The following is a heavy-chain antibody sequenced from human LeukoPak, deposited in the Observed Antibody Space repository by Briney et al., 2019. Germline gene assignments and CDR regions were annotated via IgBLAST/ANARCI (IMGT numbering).Heavy chain of an antibody. V-gene: IGHV3-30*02. J-gene: IGHJ4*02. D-gene: IGHD2-2*01. CDR1: GFTFSSYG. CDR3: AKLLGYCSSTSCPGDY. Sequence: GGSLRLSCAASGFTFSSYGMHWVRQAPGKGLEWVAFIRYDGSNKYYADSVKGRFTISRDNSKNTLYLQMNSLRAEDTAVYYCAKLLGYCSSTSCPGDYWGQGTLVTVSS. CDR2: IRYDGSNK.